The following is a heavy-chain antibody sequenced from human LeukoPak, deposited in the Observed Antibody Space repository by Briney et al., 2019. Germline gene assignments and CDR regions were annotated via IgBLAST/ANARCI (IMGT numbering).Heavy chain of an antibody. V-gene: IGHV4-34*01. CDR2: INHSGST. D-gene: IGHD3-3*01. Sequence: SETLSLTCAVYGGSFSGYYWSWIRQPPGKGLEWIGEINHSGSTNYNPSLKSRVTISVDTSKNQSSLKLSSVTAADTAVYYCARGPPRPNYDFWSGYYTRSAFDYWGQGTLVTVSS. CDR1: GGSFSGYY. J-gene: IGHJ4*02. CDR3: ARGPPRPNYDFWSGYYTRSAFDY.